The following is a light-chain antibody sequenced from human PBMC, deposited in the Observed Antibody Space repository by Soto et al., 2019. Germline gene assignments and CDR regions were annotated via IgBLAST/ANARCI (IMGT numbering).Light chain of an antibody. V-gene: IGKV1-33*01. CDR1: QDISNY. CDR3: QQYDNLPLT. Sequence: DIQMTQSPSSLSASVGDRLTISCQASQDISNYLNWYQQKPGKAPKLLIYDASNLETGVPSRFSGSGSGTDFTFTISSLQPEDIATYYCQQYDNLPLTFGGGTKVDI. J-gene: IGKJ4*01. CDR2: DAS.